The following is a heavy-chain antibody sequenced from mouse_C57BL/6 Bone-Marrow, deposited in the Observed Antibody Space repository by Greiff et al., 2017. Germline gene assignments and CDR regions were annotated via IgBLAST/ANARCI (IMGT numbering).Heavy chain of an antibody. J-gene: IGHJ3*01. CDR3: VRLHSFAY. V-gene: IGHV10-1*01. CDR2: IRSKSNNYAT. Sequence: EVQRVESGGGLVQPKGSLKLSCAASGFSFNTYAMNWVRQDPGKGLEWVARIRSKSNNYATYYADSVKDRFTISRDESESMLYLQMNNLKTEDTAMYCWVRLHSFAYWGQGTLVTVSA. CDR1: GFSFNTYA.